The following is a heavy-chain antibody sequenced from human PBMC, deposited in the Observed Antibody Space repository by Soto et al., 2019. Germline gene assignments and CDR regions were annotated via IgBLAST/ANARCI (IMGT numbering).Heavy chain of an antibody. CDR1: GFTFSSYA. CDR2: ISGSGGST. V-gene: IGHV3-23*01. D-gene: IGHD3-10*01. CDR3: AKEGYGTMVRGVIILDYYYMDV. Sequence: GGSLRLSCAASGFTFSSYAMSWVRQAPGKGLEWVSAISGSGGSTYYADSVKGRFTISRDNSKNTLYLQMNSLRAEDTAVYYCAKEGYGTMVRGVIILDYYYMDVWGKGTTVTVSS. J-gene: IGHJ6*03.